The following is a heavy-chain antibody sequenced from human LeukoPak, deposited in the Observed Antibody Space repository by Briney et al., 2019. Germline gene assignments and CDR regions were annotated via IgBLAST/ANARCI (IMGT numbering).Heavy chain of an antibody. D-gene: IGHD2-8*01. CDR2: IKWSSGFI. CDR1: GFRLDDYA. J-gene: IGHJ4*02. CDR3: TKGPACDNGVCHYCFDQ. Sequence: GGSLRLSCAASGFRLDDYALHWVRQTPGKGLEWVSGIKWSSGFIAYADFVQGRFTLSRDSAKKSLYLQLNSLRTEDTALYYCTKGPACDNGVCHYCFDQWGQGTLVTVSS. V-gene: IGHV3-9*01.